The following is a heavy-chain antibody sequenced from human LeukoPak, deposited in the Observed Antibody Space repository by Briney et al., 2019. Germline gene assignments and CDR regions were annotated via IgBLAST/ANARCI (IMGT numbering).Heavy chain of an antibody. CDR2: INHSGST. Sequence: SETLSLTCAVYGGSFSGYYWSWIRQPPGKGLEWIGEINHSGSTNYNPSLKSRVTISVDTSKNQFSLKLSSVTAADTVVYYCARVGILTGYYRYFDYWGQGTLVTVSS. V-gene: IGHV4-34*01. CDR1: GGSFSGYY. D-gene: IGHD3-9*01. J-gene: IGHJ4*02. CDR3: ARVGILTGYYRYFDY.